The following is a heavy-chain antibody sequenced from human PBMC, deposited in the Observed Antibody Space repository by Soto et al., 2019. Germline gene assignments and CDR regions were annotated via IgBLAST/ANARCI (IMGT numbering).Heavy chain of an antibody. CDR1: GYDFTAYD. CDR2: MNPINGAA. D-gene: IGHD6-13*01. J-gene: IGHJ6*02. Sequence: GASVKVSCKASGYDFTAYDINWVRQASGQGLEWMGWMNPINGAAGSARRFQGRVSMTRNTATGTAYLEVTSLRSDDTAVYYCGRGPSPRAPAGGTPYYYAMDVWGQGTTVTVSS. CDR3: GRGPSPRAPAGGTPYYYAMDV. V-gene: IGHV1-8*02.